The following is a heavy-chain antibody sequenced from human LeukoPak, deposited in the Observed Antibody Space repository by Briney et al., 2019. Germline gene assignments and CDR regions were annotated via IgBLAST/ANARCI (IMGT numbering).Heavy chain of an antibody. CDR1: GGSVSSASYY. CDR3: AGGYSSGWTAGLDF. V-gene: IGHV4-61*02. Sequence: SQTLSLTCTVSGGSVSSASYYWSWVRQPAGKGLEWIGLIYMSGGTNYNPSLKSRVTISVDTSKNQFSLQLSSLTAADTAVYYCAGGYSSGWTAGLDFWGQGTLVTVSS. CDR2: IYMSGGT. J-gene: IGHJ4*02. D-gene: IGHD3-22*01.